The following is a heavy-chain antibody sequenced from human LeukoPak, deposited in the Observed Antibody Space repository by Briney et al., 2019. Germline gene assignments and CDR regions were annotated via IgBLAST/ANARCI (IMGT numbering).Heavy chain of an antibody. V-gene: IGHV3-53*01. CDR1: GFTVSSNY. Sequence: GGSLRLSCAASGFTVSSNYMSWVRQAPGEGPEWVSVIYSGDTTYYADSVKGRFTISRDNSKNTVYLQMNNLRAEDTAVYYCARGGVVPARTKYFYYYMDVWGKGTAVTVSS. CDR3: ARGGVVPARTKYFYYYMDV. CDR2: IYSGDTT. D-gene: IGHD2-2*01. J-gene: IGHJ6*03.